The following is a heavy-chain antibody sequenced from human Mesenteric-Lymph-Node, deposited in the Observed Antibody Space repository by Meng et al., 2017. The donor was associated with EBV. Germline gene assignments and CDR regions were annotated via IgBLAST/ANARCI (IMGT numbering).Heavy chain of an antibody. CDR1: GYTFTGHQ. CDR2: INPSGGAT. J-gene: IGHJ4*02. D-gene: IGHD1-1*01. V-gene: IGHV1-46*01. Sequence: QVQLGQSGAEVKKPGASVKVSCKASGYTFTGHQMHWVRQAPGQGPEWMGIINPSGGATRDAQKFQDRITMTRDTSTNTVYMELSSLRYEDTAVYYCARDEASEGQLEHWGQGTLVTVSS. CDR3: ARDEASEGQLEH.